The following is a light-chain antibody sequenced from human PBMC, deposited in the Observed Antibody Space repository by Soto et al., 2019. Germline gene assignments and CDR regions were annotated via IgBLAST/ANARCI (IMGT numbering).Light chain of an antibody. CDR3: QHYGSSLT. CDR1: QSVHNNY. CDR2: GAS. J-gene: IGKJ3*01. Sequence: EIVLTQSPGTLSLSPGERATLSCRASQSVHNNYLAWYQQKPGQAPRLLIDGASSRATGIPDRFSGSGSETDFTLTISRLEPEDFAVYYCQHYGSSLTFGPGTKVDIK. V-gene: IGKV3-20*01.